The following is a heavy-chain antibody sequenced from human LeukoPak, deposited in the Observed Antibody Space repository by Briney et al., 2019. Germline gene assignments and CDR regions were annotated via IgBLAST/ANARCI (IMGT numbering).Heavy chain of an antibody. CDR1: GYSISSGYY. D-gene: IGHD2-15*01. Sequence: PSETLSLTCTVSGYSISSGYYWGWIRQPPGKGLEWIGSIYHSGSTYYNPSLKSRVTISVDTSKNQFSLKLSSVTAADTAVYYCVMVGDGAFDIWGQGTMVTVSS. CDR3: VMVGDGAFDI. CDR2: IYHSGST. J-gene: IGHJ3*02. V-gene: IGHV4-38-2*02.